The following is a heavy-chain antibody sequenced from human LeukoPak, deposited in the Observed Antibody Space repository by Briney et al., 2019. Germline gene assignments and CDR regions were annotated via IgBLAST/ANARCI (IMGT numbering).Heavy chain of an antibody. CDR3: ARRAVAENYFDY. CDR1: GGSITSYY. V-gene: IGHV4-59*08. J-gene: IGHJ4*02. D-gene: IGHD6-19*01. CDR2: IYSSGST. Sequence: SETLSLTCTVSGGSITSYYWSWIRQPPGKGLEWIGYIYSSGSTTYNPSLKSRVTISVDTSKNQFSLRLTSVTAADTAAYYCARRAVAENYFDYWGQGTLVTESS.